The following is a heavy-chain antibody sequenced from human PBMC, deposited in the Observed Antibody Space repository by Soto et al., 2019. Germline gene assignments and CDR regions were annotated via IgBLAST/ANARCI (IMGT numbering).Heavy chain of an antibody. Sequence: GGSLRLSCAASGFTFSSYWMHWVRQAPGKGLVWVSRINSDGSGTSYADSVKGRFTISRDNAKNTLYLQMNSLRAEDTAVYYCARSSARTPYYYYGMDVWGQGTTVTVSS. J-gene: IGHJ6*02. V-gene: IGHV3-74*01. CDR1: GFTFSSYW. D-gene: IGHD3-22*01. CDR2: INSDGSGT. CDR3: ARSSARTPYYYYGMDV.